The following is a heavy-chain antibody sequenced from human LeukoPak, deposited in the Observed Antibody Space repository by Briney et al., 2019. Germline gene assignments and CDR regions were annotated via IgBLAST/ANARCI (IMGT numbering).Heavy chain of an antibody. Sequence: GGSLRLSCAASGFTFSNYAMSWVRQAPGKGLEWVSFIYSDNTHYSDSVKGRFTISRDNSKNTLYLQMNSLRAEDTAVYYCARRAGAYSHPYDYWGQGTLVTVSS. CDR1: GFTFSNYA. J-gene: IGHJ4*02. CDR2: IYSDNT. V-gene: IGHV3-23*05. D-gene: IGHD4/OR15-4a*01. CDR3: ARRAGAYSHPYDY.